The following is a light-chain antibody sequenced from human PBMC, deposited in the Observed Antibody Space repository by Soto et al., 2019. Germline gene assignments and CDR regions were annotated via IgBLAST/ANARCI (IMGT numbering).Light chain of an antibody. V-gene: IGLV7-46*01. CDR3: LLSYSDEKV. CDR1: TGAVTSGHY. CDR2: DTS. Sequence: QAVVTQDPSLTLSPGGTVTLTCVSSTGAVTSGHYPYWFQQKPGQAPRTLIYDTSNKHSWTPARFSGSLLGGKAALTLSGAQPEDEAEYYCLLSYSDEKVFGTGTKVTV. J-gene: IGLJ1*01.